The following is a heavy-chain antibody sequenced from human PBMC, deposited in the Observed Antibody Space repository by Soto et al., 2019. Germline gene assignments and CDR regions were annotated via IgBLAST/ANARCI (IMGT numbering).Heavy chain of an antibody. CDR2: IWYDGSNK. CDR1: GFTLSSYG. J-gene: IGHJ6*02. D-gene: IGHD2-2*01. Sequence: GGSLRLSCAASGFTLSSYGMHWVRQAPGKGLEWVAVIWYDGSNKYYADSVKGRFTISRDNSKNTLYLQMNSLRAEDTAVYYCARDRYCSSTRRCQYGMDIWCQAIMPTV. V-gene: IGHV3-33*01. CDR3: ARDRYCSSTRRCQYGMDI.